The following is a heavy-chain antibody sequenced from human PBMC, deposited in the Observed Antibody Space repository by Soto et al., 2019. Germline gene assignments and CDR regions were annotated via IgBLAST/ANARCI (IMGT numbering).Heavy chain of an antibody. Sequence: SQTLSLTCAISGDSVSSNSAAWNWIRQSPSRGLEWLGRTYYRSKWYNDYAVSVRSRITINPDTSKNQFSLELNSVTPEDTAVYYCVREGYCRGRVCWDDAFDFWGQGTMVTVSS. J-gene: IGHJ3*01. CDR3: VREGYCRGRVCWDDAFDF. D-gene: IGHD2-15*01. V-gene: IGHV6-1*01. CDR1: GDSVSSNSAA. CDR2: TYYRSKWYN.